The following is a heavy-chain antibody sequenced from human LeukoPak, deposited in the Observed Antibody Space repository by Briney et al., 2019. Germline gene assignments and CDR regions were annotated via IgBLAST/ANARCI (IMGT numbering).Heavy chain of an antibody. CDR1: DGSISSGGYS. Sequence: SETLSLTCAVSDGSISSGGYSWRWVRQPPGKGLEWIVYIYHSGSTYYNPSLKSRVTISVDRSKNQFSLKLSSVTAADTAVYYCASTVGEPFDYWGQGTLVTVSS. J-gene: IGHJ4*02. CDR2: IYHSGST. CDR3: ASTVGEPFDY. D-gene: IGHD1-14*01. V-gene: IGHV4-30-2*01.